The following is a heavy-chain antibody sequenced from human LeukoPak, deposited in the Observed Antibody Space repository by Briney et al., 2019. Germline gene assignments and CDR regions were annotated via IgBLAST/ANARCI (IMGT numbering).Heavy chain of an antibody. J-gene: IGHJ3*02. CDR1: GGSISSGAYY. Sequence: PSETLSLTCTVSGGSISSGAYYWSWIRQPPGKGLEWIGYNYHSGGTYYNPSLKSRVAISVDRSKNQFSLNLSSVTDAYTAVYYCARDGRGGKEAFDIWGQGTMVTVSS. CDR3: ARDGRGGKEAFDI. CDR2: NYHSGGT. V-gene: IGHV4-30-2*01. D-gene: IGHD2-15*01.